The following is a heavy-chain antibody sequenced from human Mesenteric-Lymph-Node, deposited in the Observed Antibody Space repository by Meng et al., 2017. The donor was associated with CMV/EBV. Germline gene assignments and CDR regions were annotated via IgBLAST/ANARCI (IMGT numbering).Heavy chain of an antibody. CDR2: VNPNGGDT. D-gene: IGHD6-19*01. Sequence: SGYTLTAYYIHWVRQAPGKGLEWMGWVNPNGGDTHYPQKFQGRVTLTRDTSINTAYMELTRLTSDDTAVYYCARPYTSGWSSVLDFWGQGTLVTVSS. CDR1: GYTLTAYY. CDR3: ARPYTSGWSSVLDF. J-gene: IGHJ4*02. V-gene: IGHV1-2*02.